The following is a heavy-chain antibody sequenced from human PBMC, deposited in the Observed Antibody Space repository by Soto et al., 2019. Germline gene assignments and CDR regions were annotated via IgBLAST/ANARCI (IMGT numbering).Heavy chain of an antibody. V-gene: IGHV3-48*02. CDR3: ARDSAYAFDI. J-gene: IGHJ3*02. CDR2: ISSSST. Sequence: EVQLVESGGGLVQPGGSLRLACAASGFTFSSYSMNWVRQAPGKGLEWVSYISSSSTYADSVKGRFTIFRDNAKNSLYLQMNGLRDDDTAVYYCARDSAYAFDIWGQGTMVTVSS. CDR1: GFTFSSYS.